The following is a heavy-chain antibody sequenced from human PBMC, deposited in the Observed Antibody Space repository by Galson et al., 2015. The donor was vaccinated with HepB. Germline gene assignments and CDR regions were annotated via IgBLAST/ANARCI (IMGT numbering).Heavy chain of an antibody. V-gene: IGHV3-72*01. CDR2: TRNKANSYTT. Sequence: LRLSCAASGFTFSDHYMDWVRQAPGKGLEWVGRTRNKANSYTTEYAASVKGRFTISRDDSKNSLYLQMNSLKTEDTAVYYCARDGVGGAFDIWGQGTMVTVSS. D-gene: IGHD3-16*01. CDR3: ARDGVGGAFDI. J-gene: IGHJ3*02. CDR1: GFTFSDHY.